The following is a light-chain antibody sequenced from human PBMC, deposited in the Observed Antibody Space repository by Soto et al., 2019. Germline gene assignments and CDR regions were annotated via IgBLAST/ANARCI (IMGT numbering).Light chain of an antibody. V-gene: IGKV1-39*01. CDR1: QSIDSY. Sequence: DFQKSVYLSSLSAFVRDRVTITCRASQSIDSYLNWYQQKPGRAPKVLIYGASSLQSGVPSRFSGSGSGTDVTITIYSLQRGDLPTYHCPQRYFMPWTFGHGTKVDIK. CDR3: PQRYFMPWT. J-gene: IGKJ1*01. CDR2: GAS.